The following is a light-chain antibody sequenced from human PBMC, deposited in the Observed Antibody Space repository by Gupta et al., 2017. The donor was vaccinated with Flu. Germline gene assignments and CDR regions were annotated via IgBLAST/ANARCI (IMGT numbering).Light chain of an antibody. V-gene: IGKV3-15*01. Sequence: ATLSVSPGERATLSCRASQSVSSNLAWYQQKPGQAPRLLIYGASTRATGIPARFSGSGSGTEFTLTVSSLHSEDFAVYYCQQYNNGPPLTFGGGTKVEIK. CDR3: QQYNNGPPLT. CDR2: GAS. J-gene: IGKJ4*01. CDR1: QSVSSN.